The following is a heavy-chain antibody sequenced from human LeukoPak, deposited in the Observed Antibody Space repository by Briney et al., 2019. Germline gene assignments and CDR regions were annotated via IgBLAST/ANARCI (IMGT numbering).Heavy chain of an antibody. CDR1: GYTFTGYY. CDR2: MNPNSGNT. CDR3: ARGSEWLLHY. V-gene: IGHV1-8*03. J-gene: IGHJ4*02. Sequence: ASVKVSCRASGYTFTGYYMHWVRQATGQGLEWMGWMNPNSGNTGYAQKFQGRVTITRNTSISTAYMELSSLRSEDTAVYYCARGSEWLLHYWGQGTLVTVSS. D-gene: IGHD3-3*01.